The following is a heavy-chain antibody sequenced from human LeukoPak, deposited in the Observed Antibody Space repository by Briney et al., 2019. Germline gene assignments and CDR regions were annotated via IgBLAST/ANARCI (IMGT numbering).Heavy chain of an antibody. Sequence: ASVKVSCKASGYTFTGYYMHWVRQAPGQGLEWMGWINPNSGGTNYAQKFQGRVTMTRDTSISTAYMELSRLRSDDTAVYYCARETYYYDSSGPNDYWGQGTLVTVSS. CDR1: GYTFTGYY. CDR3: ARETYYYDSSGPNDY. J-gene: IGHJ4*02. D-gene: IGHD3-22*01. CDR2: INPNSGGT. V-gene: IGHV1-2*02.